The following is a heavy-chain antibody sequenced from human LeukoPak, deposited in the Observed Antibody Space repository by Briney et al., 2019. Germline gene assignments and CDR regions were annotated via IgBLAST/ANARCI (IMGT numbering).Heavy chain of an antibody. CDR1: GFTFSSYT. CDR2: ISSSSSYI. V-gene: IGHV3-21*04. J-gene: IGHJ6*03. Sequence: PGGPLRLSCAASGFTFSSYTMNWVRQAPGKGLEWVSSISSSSSYIYYADSVKGRFTISRDNAKNSLYLQMNSLRAEDTALYYCARVRYSSSWYGSQSDSYYYYYMDVWGKGTTVTVSS. D-gene: IGHD6-13*01. CDR3: ARVRYSSSWYGSQSDSYYYYYMDV.